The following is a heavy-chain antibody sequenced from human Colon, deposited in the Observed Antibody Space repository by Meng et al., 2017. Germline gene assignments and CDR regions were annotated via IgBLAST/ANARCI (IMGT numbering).Heavy chain of an antibody. CDR2: ISYDGNNK. CDR1: GFSFRDCS. Sequence: GESLKIPCAASGFSFRDCSMHWVRQAPGKGLEWVAVISYDGNNKYYAESVKGRFTISRDNSKNTLFLQMNRLSADDTAVYYCVRDALHCAGYCYSPGDYWGQGILVTVSS. CDR3: VRDALHCAGYCYSPGDY. J-gene: IGHJ4*02. V-gene: IGHV3-30*01. D-gene: IGHD2-21*02.